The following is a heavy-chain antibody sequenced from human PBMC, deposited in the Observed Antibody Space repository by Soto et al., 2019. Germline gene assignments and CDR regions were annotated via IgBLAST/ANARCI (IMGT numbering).Heavy chain of an antibody. Sequence: RSLTCTVSTGSMTNGDYYWSWIRLPPGKGLEWIGNIHHSGTTYSNPSLRSRLAISVDPPNNQFSLKLRSVTAADTAVYFCARDLPTMIIDSWGQGSLVTVSS. CDR2: IHHSGTT. D-gene: IGHD3-22*01. CDR3: ARDLPTMIIDS. V-gene: IGHV4-30-4*01. CDR1: TGSMTNGDYY. J-gene: IGHJ5*01.